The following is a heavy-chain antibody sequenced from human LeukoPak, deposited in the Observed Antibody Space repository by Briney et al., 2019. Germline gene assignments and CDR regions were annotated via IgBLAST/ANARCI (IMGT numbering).Heavy chain of an antibody. V-gene: IGHV4-4*07. Sequence: SETLSLTCTVSGGSISSYYWSWIRQPAGKGLEWIGRIYTSGSTNYNPSLKSRVTMSVDTSKNQFSLKLSSVTAADTAVYYRAGNYDILTGVDYWGQGTLVTVSS. CDR3: AGNYDILTGVDY. CDR1: GGSISSYY. D-gene: IGHD3-9*01. J-gene: IGHJ4*02. CDR2: IYTSGST.